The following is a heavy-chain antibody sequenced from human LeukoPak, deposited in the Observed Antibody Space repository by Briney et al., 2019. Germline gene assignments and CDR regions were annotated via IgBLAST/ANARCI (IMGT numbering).Heavy chain of an antibody. J-gene: IGHJ4*02. D-gene: IGHD1-26*01. CDR2: IKQDGSEK. CDR3: AKDIGRWEPYYFDY. V-gene: IGHV3-7*03. Sequence: PGGSLRLSCAASGFTFSSYWMSWVRQAPGKGLEWVANIKQDGSEKYYVDSVKGRSTISRDNAKNSLYLQMNSLRAEDTALYYCAKDIGRWEPYYFDYWGQGTLVTVSS. CDR1: GFTFSSYW.